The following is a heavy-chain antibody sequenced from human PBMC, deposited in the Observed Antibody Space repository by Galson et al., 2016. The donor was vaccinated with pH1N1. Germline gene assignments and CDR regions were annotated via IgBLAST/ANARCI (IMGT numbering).Heavy chain of an antibody. Sequence: SVKVSCKASGYTFTKYYFHWVRQAPGQGLEWIGVIDPSGGGSTYAQKFQARVTMTRDTSTSSVYMDLGSLRSEDTAVYYCTRDLGRLRDYWGQGTLITVSS. J-gene: IGHJ4*02. CDR2: IDPSGGGS. CDR1: GYTFTKYY. V-gene: IGHV1-46*03. D-gene: IGHD7-27*01. CDR3: TRDLGRLRDY.